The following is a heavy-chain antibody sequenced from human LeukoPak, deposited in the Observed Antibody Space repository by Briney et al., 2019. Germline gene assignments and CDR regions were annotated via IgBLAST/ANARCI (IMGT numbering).Heavy chain of an antibody. D-gene: IGHD5-18*01. J-gene: IGHJ5*02. CDR2: MHTSGST. CDR3: AREAIESGYSYFNWFDT. V-gene: IGHV4-61*02. Sequence: SETLSLTCTVSGGSISSGSYYWSWIRQPAGKGLEWIGRMHTSGSTNYNASLKSQVTISVDTSKNQFSLKLSSVTAADTAVYYCAREAIESGYSYFNWFDTWGQGTLVTVSS. CDR1: GGSISSGSYY.